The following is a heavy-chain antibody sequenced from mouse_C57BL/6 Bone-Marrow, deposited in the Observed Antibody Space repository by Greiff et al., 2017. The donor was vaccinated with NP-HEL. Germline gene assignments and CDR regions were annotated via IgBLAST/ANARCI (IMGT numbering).Heavy chain of an antibody. Sequence: VQLVESGAELARPGASVKLSCKASGYTFTSYGISWVKQRTGQGLEWIGEIYPRSGNTYYNEKFKGKATLTADKSSSTAYMELRSLTSEDSAVYFCARCGILRLDFDYWGQGTTLTVSS. CDR1: GYTFTSYG. V-gene: IGHV1-81*01. D-gene: IGHD2-4*01. CDR2: IYPRSGNT. CDR3: ARCGILRLDFDY. J-gene: IGHJ2*01.